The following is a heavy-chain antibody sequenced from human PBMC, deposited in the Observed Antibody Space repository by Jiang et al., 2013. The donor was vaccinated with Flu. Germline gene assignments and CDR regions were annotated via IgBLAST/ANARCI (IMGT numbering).Heavy chain of an antibody. J-gene: IGHJ4*02. CDR2: IYYSGST. CDR1: GGSISSYY. Sequence: TLSLTCTVSGGSISSYYWSWIRQPPGKGLEWIGYIYYSGSTNYNPSLKSQVTISVDTSKNQFSLKLRSVTAADTAVYYCARCAAVTAKYFDHWGQGALVTVSS. D-gene: IGHD2-21*02. CDR3: ARCAAVTAKYFDH. V-gene: IGHV4-59*01.